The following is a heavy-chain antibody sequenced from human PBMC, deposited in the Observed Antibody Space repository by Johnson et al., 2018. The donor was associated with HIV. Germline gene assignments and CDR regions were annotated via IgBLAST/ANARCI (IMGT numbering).Heavy chain of an antibody. J-gene: IGHJ3*02. V-gene: IGHV3-11*04. CDR1: GFTFTDYQ. D-gene: IGHD6-19*01. Sequence: QVQLVESGGGLVQPGGSLRLSCAASGFTFTDYQMSWIRQAPGKGLEWVSYISRSGTTIYYADSVQGRFTVSRDNAKNSLYLQMNSLRAEDTAVYYCTRTGRAVAGTPHAFDIWGQGTMVTVSS. CDR3: TRTGRAVAGTPHAFDI. CDR2: ISRSGTTI.